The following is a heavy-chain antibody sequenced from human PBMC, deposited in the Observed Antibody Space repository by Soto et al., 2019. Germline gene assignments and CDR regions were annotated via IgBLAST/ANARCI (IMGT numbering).Heavy chain of an antibody. D-gene: IGHD4-17*01. CDR3: ATGDYLPVDAFDI. CDR1: GFTVSSNY. V-gene: IGHV3-53*01. J-gene: IGHJ3*02. Sequence: GGSLRLSCAASGFTVSSNYMSWVRQAPGKGLEWVSVIYSGGSTYYADSVKGRFTISRDNSKNTLYLQMNSLRAEDTAVYYCATGDYLPVDAFDIWGQGTMVTVSS. CDR2: IYSGGST.